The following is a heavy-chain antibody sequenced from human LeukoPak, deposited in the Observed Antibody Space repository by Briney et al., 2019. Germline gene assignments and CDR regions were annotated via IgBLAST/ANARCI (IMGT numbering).Heavy chain of an antibody. D-gene: IGHD4-23*01. CDR3: ARALTVTPIYWYFDL. Sequence: SETLSLTCTVSGGSISSSSYYWGWIRQPSGKGLEWIGSIYYSGSTYYNPSLKSRVTISVDTSKNQFSLKLSSVTAADTAVYYCARALTVTPIYWYFDLWGRGTLVTVSS. J-gene: IGHJ2*01. V-gene: IGHV4-39*07. CDR2: IYYSGST. CDR1: GGSISSSSYY.